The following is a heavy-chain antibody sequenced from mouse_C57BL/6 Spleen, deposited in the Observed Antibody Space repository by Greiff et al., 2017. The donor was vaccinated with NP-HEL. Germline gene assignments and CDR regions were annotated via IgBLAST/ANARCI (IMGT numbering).Heavy chain of an antibody. CDR1: GYSITSGYD. CDR2: ISYSGST. CDR3: ARGGYYYGSSYYFDY. V-gene: IGHV3-1*01. Sequence: ESGPGMVKPSQSLSLTCTVTGYSITSGYDWHWIRHFPGNKLEWMGYISYSGSTNYNPSLKSRISITHDTSKNHFFLKLNSVTTEDTATYYCARGGYYYGSSYYFDYWGQGTTLTVSS. J-gene: IGHJ2*01. D-gene: IGHD1-1*01.